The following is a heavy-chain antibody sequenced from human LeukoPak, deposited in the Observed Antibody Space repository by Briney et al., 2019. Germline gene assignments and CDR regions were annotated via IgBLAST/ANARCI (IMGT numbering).Heavy chain of an antibody. CDR3: ARDSWGSAYCFDY. CDR2: ISSSGSSGSTI. CDR1: GFTFSDYY. D-gene: IGHD3-16*01. J-gene: IGHJ4*02. V-gene: IGHV3-11*04. Sequence: PGGSLRLSCAASGFTFSDYYMSWIRQAPGKGLEWVSYISSSGSSGSTIHYADSVKGRFTISRDNAKNSLYLQMNSLRAEDTAVYYCARDSWGSAYCFDYWGQGTLVTVSS.